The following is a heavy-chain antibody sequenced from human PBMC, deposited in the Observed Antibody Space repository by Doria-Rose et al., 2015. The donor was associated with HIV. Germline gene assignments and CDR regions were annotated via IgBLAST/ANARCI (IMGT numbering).Heavy chain of an antibody. V-gene: IGHV2-26*01. CDR2: IFSYDER. D-gene: IGHD6-13*01. J-gene: IGHJ4*02. Sequence: QESGPVLVKPTETLTLTCTVSGVSLSSPGMGVSWIRQPPGKALEWLANIFSYDERSYRTSLKSRPTISGRTSRSQMLVTMPDMDPVDTATYYCARIKSSRWYHKYYFDYWGQGTRVIVSA. CDR1: GVSLSSPGMG. CDR3: ARIKSSRWYHKYYFDY.